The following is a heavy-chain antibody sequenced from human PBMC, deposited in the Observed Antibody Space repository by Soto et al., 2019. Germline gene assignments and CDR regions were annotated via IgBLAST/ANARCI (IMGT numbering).Heavy chain of an antibody. CDR1: GGTFSSFP. Sequence: QVQLVQSGAEVKKPGSSVKVSCKASGGTFSSFPIAWVRQAPGQRLEWVGGIMPIFGTTKYAQNFRDRVTIYADESTSTAYMELSSLRFEDTAVYYCAMIEYSSGSDYWGQGTLVTVFS. CDR3: AMIEYSSGSDY. V-gene: IGHV1-69*01. CDR2: IMPIFGTT. J-gene: IGHJ4*02. D-gene: IGHD6-19*01.